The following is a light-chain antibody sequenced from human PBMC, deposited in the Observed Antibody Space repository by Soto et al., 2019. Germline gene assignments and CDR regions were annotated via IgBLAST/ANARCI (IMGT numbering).Light chain of an antibody. J-gene: IGLJ3*02. Sequence: QSALTQPASVSGSPGQSYTISCTGTSSDVGAYNYVSWYQHHPGKAPKLMIYEVNNRPSGVSNRFSGPKSGNTASLTISGLQAEDEADYYCSSYTSSNTWVFGGGTKLTVL. CDR3: SSYTSSNTWV. CDR1: SSDVGAYNY. V-gene: IGLV2-14*01. CDR2: EVN.